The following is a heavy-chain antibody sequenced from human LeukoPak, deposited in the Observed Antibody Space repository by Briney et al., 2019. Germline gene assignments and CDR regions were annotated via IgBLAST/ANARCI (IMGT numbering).Heavy chain of an antibody. J-gene: IGHJ3*02. Sequence: PGGSLRLSCAASGCTFSSYWMSWVRQAPGKGLEWVASIQEDGSERYYVDSVKGRFTISRDNAKNSLYLQMNSLRTEDTAVYYCASGEDHYDTSGITHDAFDIWGQGTMVTVSS. CDR3: ASGEDHYDTSGITHDAFDI. V-gene: IGHV3-7*01. CDR1: GCTFSSYW. CDR2: IQEDGSER. D-gene: IGHD3-22*01.